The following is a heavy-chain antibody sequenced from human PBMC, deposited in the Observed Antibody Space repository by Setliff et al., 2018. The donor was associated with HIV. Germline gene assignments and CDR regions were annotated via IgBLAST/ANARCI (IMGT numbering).Heavy chain of an antibody. D-gene: IGHD1-20*01. J-gene: IGHJ4*02. Sequence: GGSMRLSCAASGFTLTDYWMHWVRQAPGKGLVWVSRINGDESSTTYADSVRGRFTISRDNSENTLYLQMNSLRAEDTAVYYCARGGSDNWNYLGYWGQGALVTVSS. V-gene: IGHV3-74*01. CDR2: INGDESST. CDR1: GFTLTDYW. CDR3: ARGGSDNWNYLGY.